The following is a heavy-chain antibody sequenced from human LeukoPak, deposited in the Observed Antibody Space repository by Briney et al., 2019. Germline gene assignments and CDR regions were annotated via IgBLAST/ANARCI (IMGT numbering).Heavy chain of an antibody. CDR2: ISYDGSNK. J-gene: IGHJ4*02. Sequence: GGSPRLSCAASGFIFSGYGMHWVRQAPGKGLEWVAVISYDGSNKYYADSVKGRFTISRDNSKNTLYLQMNSLRAGDTAVYYCAKGGEQRLVRISFDYWGQGTLVTASS. V-gene: IGHV3-30*18. CDR1: GFIFSGYG. D-gene: IGHD6-13*01. CDR3: AKGGEQRLVRISFDY.